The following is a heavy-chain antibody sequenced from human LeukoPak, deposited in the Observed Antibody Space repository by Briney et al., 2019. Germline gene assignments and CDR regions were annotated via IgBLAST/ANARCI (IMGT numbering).Heavy chain of an antibody. J-gene: IGHJ4*02. CDR1: GFTFGSYC. CDR3: ARNGNVLRYFNWLSGSTEPFDY. Sequence: PGGSLRLSCAASGFTFGSYCMSWVRQAPGKGREWVANINIDGGEKVYVDSVKGRFTISRDNAKNSLYLQMNSLRAEDTAVYYCARNGNVLRYFNWLSGSTEPFDYWGQRTLLTASS. V-gene: IGHV3-7*01. CDR2: INIDGGEK. D-gene: IGHD3-9*01.